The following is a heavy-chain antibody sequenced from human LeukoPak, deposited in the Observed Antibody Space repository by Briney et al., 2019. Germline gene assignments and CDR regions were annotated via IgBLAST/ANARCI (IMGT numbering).Heavy chain of an antibody. J-gene: IGHJ4*02. CDR1: GGPISSYY. D-gene: IGHD2-15*01. Sequence: PSETLALTCTVSGGPISSYYWSWIRQPPGRALEWIGYIYYSDTTGSSPSLKSRVTISVDTSKNPFSLKLSSVSAADTAVYYCARTYCSGGSCHFDYWGQGTLVTVSS. CDR2: IYYSDTT. V-gene: IGHV4-59*08. CDR3: ARTYCSGGSCHFDY.